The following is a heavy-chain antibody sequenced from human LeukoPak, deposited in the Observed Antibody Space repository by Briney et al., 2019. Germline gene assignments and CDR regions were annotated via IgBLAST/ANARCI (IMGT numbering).Heavy chain of an antibody. CDR1: GFTFSDYY. D-gene: IGHD3-10*01. V-gene: IGHV3-11*01. Sequence: GGPLRLTCAASGFTFSDYYMSWIRQAPGKGLEWVSYISSSGSTIYYADSVKGRFTISRDNAKNSLYLQMNSLRAEDTAVYYCASAHYGSGSYYFDYWGQGTLVTVSS. CDR2: ISSSGSTI. J-gene: IGHJ4*02. CDR3: ASAHYGSGSYYFDY.